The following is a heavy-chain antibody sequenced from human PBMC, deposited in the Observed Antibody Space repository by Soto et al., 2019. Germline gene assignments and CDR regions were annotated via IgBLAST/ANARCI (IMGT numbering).Heavy chain of an antibody. V-gene: IGHV1-18*03. Sequence: QVQLVQSGAEVKKPGASVKVSCKASGYTFTSYGISWVRQAPGQGLEWMGWISAYNGNTNYAQKLQGRVTMTTDTSTGTAYIELRSLRSDDMAVYYCARVRGRSYDSSGYYSGYWGLGTLVTVSS. D-gene: IGHD3-22*01. CDR3: ARVRGRSYDSSGYYSGY. CDR1: GYTFTSYG. J-gene: IGHJ4*02. CDR2: ISAYNGNT.